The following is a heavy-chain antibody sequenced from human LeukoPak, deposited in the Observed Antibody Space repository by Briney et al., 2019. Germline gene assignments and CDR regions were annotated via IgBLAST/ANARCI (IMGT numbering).Heavy chain of an antibody. V-gene: IGHV3-30*18. CDR1: GFTFSSYG. CDR3: AKLSAVTGMGFDP. CDR2: ISYDGSNK. Sequence: GGSLGLSCAASGFTFSSYGMHWVRQAPGKGLEWVAVISYDGSNKYYADSVKGRFTISSDNSKNTLYLQMNSLRAEDTAVYYCAKLSAVTGMGFDPWGQGTLVAVSS. D-gene: IGHD6-19*01. J-gene: IGHJ5*02.